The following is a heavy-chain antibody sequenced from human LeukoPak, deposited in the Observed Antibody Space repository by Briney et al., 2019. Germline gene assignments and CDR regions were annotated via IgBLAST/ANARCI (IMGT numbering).Heavy chain of an antibody. CDR1: GFTFSSYW. V-gene: IGHV3-74*01. CDR3: TRAGEQRPIDY. D-gene: IGHD6-25*01. CDR2: INDDGGST. J-gene: IGHJ4*02. Sequence: PGGSLRPSCAASGFTFSSYWMHWVRQAPGKGLVWVSRINDDGGSTSYADSVKGRFTISRDNAKNTLYLQMNSLRAEDAAMYYCTRAGEQRPIDYWGQGTLVTVSS.